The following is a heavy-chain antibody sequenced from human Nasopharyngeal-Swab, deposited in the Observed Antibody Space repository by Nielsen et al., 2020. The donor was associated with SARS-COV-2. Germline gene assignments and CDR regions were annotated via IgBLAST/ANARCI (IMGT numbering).Heavy chain of an antibody. CDR3: AKGRSGWSYYGMDV. D-gene: IGHD6-19*01. CDR2: ISWNSGSI. J-gene: IGHJ6*02. Sequence: VRQAPGKGLEWVSGISWNSGSIGYADSVKGRFTISRDNAKNSLYLQMNSLRAEDTALYYCAKGRSGWSYYGMDVWGQETTVTVSS. V-gene: IGHV3-9*01.